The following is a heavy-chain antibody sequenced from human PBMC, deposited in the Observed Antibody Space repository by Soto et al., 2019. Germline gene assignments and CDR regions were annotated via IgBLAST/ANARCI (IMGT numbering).Heavy chain of an antibody. Sequence: TCAVYGMHWVRQAPGKGLEWVAVISYDGNNKYYADSVKGRLTISRDNSKNMVSLQMNSLRAEDTAVYYCAKERTRHFDYWGQGIPVTVSS. J-gene: IGHJ4*02. CDR1: TCAVYG. CDR2: ISYDGNNK. V-gene: IGHV3-30*18. CDR3: AKERTRHFDY. D-gene: IGHD1-1*01.